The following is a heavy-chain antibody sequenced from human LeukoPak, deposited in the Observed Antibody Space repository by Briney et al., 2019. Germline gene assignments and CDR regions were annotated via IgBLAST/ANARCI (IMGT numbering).Heavy chain of an antibody. D-gene: IGHD2-2*01. CDR1: GFTFSSYA. Sequence: GGSLRLSCAASGFTFSSYAMHWVRQAPGKGLEYVSAISSNGGSTYYANSVKGRFTISRDNSKNTLYLQMGSLRAEDMAVYYCARGYCSSTSCYPIDYWGQGTLVTVSS. CDR2: ISSNGGST. CDR3: ARGYCSSTSCYPIDY. J-gene: IGHJ4*02. V-gene: IGHV3-64*01.